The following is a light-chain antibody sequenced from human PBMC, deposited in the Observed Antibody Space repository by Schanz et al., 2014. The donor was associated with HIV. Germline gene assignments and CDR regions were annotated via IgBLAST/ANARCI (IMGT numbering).Light chain of an antibody. CDR2: DVT. Sequence: QSVLTQPASVSGSPGQSISISCAGTSSDVGGDNFVSWYQQHPGRAPKLLVYDVTNRPSGVSSRFSGSKSGNTASLTISGLQPEDEAEYYCSTYTTSKPWVFGGGTKLTVL. CDR3: STYTTSKPWV. CDR1: SSDVGGDNF. V-gene: IGLV2-14*03. J-gene: IGLJ3*02.